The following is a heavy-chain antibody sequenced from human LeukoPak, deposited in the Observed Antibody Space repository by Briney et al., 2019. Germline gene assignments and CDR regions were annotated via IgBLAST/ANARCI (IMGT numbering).Heavy chain of an antibody. Sequence: GGSLRLSCAASGLVFSNYAMTWVRQAPGKGLEWVSAISGSGGGTFYADSVKGRFTISRDKSKDTLYLQMSSLRAEDTAVYYCAKNRYQLLPIFDYWGQGTLVTVSS. D-gene: IGHD2-2*01. CDR3: AKNRYQLLPIFDY. J-gene: IGHJ4*02. CDR1: GLVFSNYA. CDR2: ISGSGGGT. V-gene: IGHV3-23*01.